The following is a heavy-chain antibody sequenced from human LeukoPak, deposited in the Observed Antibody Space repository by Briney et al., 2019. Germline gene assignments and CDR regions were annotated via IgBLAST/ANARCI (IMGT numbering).Heavy chain of an antibody. CDR2: ISSSGSTI. D-gene: IGHD2-15*01. V-gene: IGHV3-11*01. CDR3: ARDGTYCSGGSCYSGGSWYYYGMDV. CDR1: GFTFTDYY. J-gene: IGHJ6*02. Sequence: GGSLRLSCAASGFTFTDYYMSWIRQAPGKGLGWVSYISSSGSTIYYADSVKGRFTISRDNAKNSLYLQMNSLRAEDTAVYYCARDGTYCSGGSCYSGGSWYYYGMDVWGQGTTVTVSS.